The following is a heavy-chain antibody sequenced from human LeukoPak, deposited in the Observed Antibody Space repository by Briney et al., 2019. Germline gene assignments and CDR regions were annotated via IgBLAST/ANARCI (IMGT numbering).Heavy chain of an antibody. D-gene: IGHD3-10*01. V-gene: IGHV3-74*01. Sequence: GGSLRLSCAASGFTFTSYCMHWVRQAPGKGLVWVSRIYTDGSSTSYADSVKGRFTISRDNAKNTLYLQMSSLGAEDTAVYYCARHRVYGYYFDYWGQGTLVTVSS. CDR2: IYTDGSST. CDR1: GFTFTSYC. J-gene: IGHJ4*02. CDR3: ARHRVYGYYFDY.